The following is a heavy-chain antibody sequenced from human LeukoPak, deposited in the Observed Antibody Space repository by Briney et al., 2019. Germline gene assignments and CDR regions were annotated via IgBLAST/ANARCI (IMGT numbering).Heavy chain of an antibody. CDR3: TTDMDIVVVTAIPNWFDP. Sequence: GGSLRLSCAASGFTFSNAWMSWVRQAPGKGLEWVGRIKSKTDGGTTDYAAPVKGRFTISRDDSKNTLYLQMNSLKTEDTAVYYCTTDMDIVVVTAIPNWFDPWGQGTLVTVSS. D-gene: IGHD2-21*02. CDR1: GFTFSNAW. V-gene: IGHV3-15*01. CDR2: IKSKTDGGTT. J-gene: IGHJ5*02.